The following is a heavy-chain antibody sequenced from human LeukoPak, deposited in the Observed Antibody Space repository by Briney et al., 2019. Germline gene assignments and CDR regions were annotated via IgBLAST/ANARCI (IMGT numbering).Heavy chain of an antibody. Sequence: SETLSLTCAVYGGSFSGYYWSWIRQPPGKGLEWIGEINHSGSTNYNPSLKSRVTISVDTSKNQFSLKLSSVTAADTAVYYCARVPITMIVVADYWGQGTLVTVSS. CDR3: ARVPITMIVVADY. J-gene: IGHJ4*02. CDR2: INHSGST. V-gene: IGHV4-34*01. CDR1: GGSFSGYY. D-gene: IGHD3-22*01.